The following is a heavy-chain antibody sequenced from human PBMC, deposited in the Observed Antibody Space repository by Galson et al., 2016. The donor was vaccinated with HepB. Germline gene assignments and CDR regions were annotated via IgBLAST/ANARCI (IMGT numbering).Heavy chain of an antibody. V-gene: IGHV1-18*01. Sequence: SVKVSCKASGYTFTGYYITWVRQAPGQGLEWMGWINNNGNTNYAQKFQGRVTMVADTSTSTAYMELRSLTSADTAVYYCARGHYGSGTYYKMDYWGQGTLVTVSS. CDR2: INNNGNT. CDR1: GYTFTGYY. D-gene: IGHD3-10*01. CDR3: ARGHYGSGTYYKMDY. J-gene: IGHJ4*02.